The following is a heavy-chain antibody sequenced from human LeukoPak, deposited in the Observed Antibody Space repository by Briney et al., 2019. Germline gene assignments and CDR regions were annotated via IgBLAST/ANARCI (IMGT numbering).Heavy chain of an antibody. D-gene: IGHD1-14*01. J-gene: IGHJ6*02. CDR2: IWYDGSNK. V-gene: IGHV3-33*01. CDR3: ARKNRYYSYYGMDV. CDR1: AFTFSSYG. Sequence: PGGSLRLSCAASAFTFSSYGMHWVRRAPGKGLEWVAGIWYDGSNKYYADSVKGRFTISRDNSKNTLYLQRNSLRAEDTSVYYCARKNRYYSYYGMDVWGQGKTVTVSS.